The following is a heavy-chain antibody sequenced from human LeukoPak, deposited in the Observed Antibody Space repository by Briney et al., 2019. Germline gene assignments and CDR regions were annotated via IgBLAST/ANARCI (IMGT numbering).Heavy chain of an antibody. CDR2: INADNGNT. D-gene: IGHD3-22*01. J-gene: IGHJ4*02. Sequence: GALVKVSCKASGYTFTSYAMHWVRQAPGQRLEWMGWINADNGNTKYSQKFQGRVTITRDTSASTAYMELSSLRSEDTAVYYCAREDSSGYYFNFDYWGQETLVTVSS. V-gene: IGHV1-3*01. CDR1: GYTFTSYA. CDR3: AREDSSGYYFNFDY.